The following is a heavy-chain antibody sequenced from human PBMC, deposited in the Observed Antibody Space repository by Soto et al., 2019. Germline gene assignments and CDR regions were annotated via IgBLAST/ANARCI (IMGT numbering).Heavy chain of an antibody. CDR1: GYSFTSYW. D-gene: IGHD3-22*01. CDR2: IYPGDSDT. J-gene: IGHJ6*01. Sequence: GESLKISCKGSGYSFTSYWIGWVRQMPGKGLEWMGIIYPGDSDTRYSPSFQGQVTISADKSISTAYLQWSSLKASDTAMYYCARPTYYYDSSGYGTWGMDVWGQGNTVTVSS. CDR3: ARPTYYYDSSGYGTWGMDV. V-gene: IGHV5-51*01.